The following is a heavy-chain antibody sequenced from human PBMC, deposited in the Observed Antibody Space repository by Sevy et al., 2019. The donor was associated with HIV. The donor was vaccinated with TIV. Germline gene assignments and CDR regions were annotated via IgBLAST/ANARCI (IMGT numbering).Heavy chain of an antibody. CDR2: IWFDGSNT. Sequence: GGSLRLSCAASGFTFSTYGMHWVRQAPGKGLEWVAVIWFDGSNTYYADSVKGRFAISRGIAKNNLHLQMNNLRVEDTAVYYFARDLKFYDYGDYGPAFMPDYWGQGTLVTVSS. V-gene: IGHV3-33*01. CDR1: GFTFSTYG. D-gene: IGHD4-17*01. CDR3: ARDLKFYDYGDYGPAFMPDY. J-gene: IGHJ4*02.